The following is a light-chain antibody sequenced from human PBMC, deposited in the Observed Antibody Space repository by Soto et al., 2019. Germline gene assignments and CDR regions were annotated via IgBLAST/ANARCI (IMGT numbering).Light chain of an antibody. Sequence: EIVMTQSPAILSVSPGEPATLSCRASQSVGTNLAWLPHKPGQAPRLLIYDASTRASGIPASFSGSGSGTEFTLTISSLQSTDFGVYYCQQYINWPRTFGQGTKVDIK. CDR3: QQYINWPRT. CDR1: QSVGTN. V-gene: IGKV3-15*01. CDR2: DAS. J-gene: IGKJ1*01.